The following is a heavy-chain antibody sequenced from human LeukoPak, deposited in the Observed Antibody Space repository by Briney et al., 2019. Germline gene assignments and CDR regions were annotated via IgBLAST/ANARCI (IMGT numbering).Heavy chain of an antibody. CDR3: ARETTLSGGIAVAGPQPYIYYMDV. Sequence: PSETLSLTCTVSGGSINNYYWSWVRQPPGKELEWIGYVFYTGYTHYNPSLKSRVTISVDPSKNQFSLNLNSVTAADTAVYYCARETTLSGGIAVAGPQPYIYYMDVWGRGTTVTISS. CDR2: VFYTGYT. V-gene: IGHV4-59*01. CDR1: GGSINNYY. J-gene: IGHJ6*03. D-gene: IGHD6-19*01.